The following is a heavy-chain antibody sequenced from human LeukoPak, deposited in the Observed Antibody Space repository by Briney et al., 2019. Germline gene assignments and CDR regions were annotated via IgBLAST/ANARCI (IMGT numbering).Heavy chain of an antibody. J-gene: IGHJ4*02. V-gene: IGHV3-21*01. CDR3: ARVKGSSSCFDY. CDR2: ISSSSSYI. Sequence: GGSQTLSCAASGFTFSIYSMNWVRHAPGKGLEWVSSISSSSSYIYYADSVKGRFTISRDNAKNSLYLQMNSLRAEDTAVYYCARVKGSSSCFDYWGQGTLVTVSS. D-gene: IGHD6-13*01. CDR1: GFTFSIYS.